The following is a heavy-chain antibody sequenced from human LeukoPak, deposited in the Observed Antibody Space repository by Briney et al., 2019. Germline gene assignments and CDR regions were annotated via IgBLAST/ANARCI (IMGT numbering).Heavy chain of an antibody. D-gene: IGHD6-19*01. V-gene: IGHV1-69*13. Sequence: SVKVSCKASGGTFSSYATSWVRQAPGQGLEWMGGIIPIFGTANYAQKFQGRVTITADESTSTAYMELSSLRSEDTAVYYCARDLGCSSGWYCNYWGQGTLVTVSS. CDR2: IIPIFGTA. CDR3: ARDLGCSSGWYCNY. J-gene: IGHJ4*02. CDR1: GGTFSSYA.